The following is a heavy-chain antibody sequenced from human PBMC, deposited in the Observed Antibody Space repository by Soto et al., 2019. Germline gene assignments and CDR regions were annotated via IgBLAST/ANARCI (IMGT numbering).Heavy chain of an antibody. CDR2: INHSGST. V-gene: IGHV4-34*01. CDR1: GGSFSGYY. D-gene: IGHD3-10*01. Sequence: QVQLQQWGAGLLKPSETLSLTCAVYGGSFSGYYWTWIRQPPGTGLECIGEINHSGSTNYNPSLKSRVTISVDTYKNPLSLKLTSVTAADTAVYYCARDKITALFDYWCQGTLVSVHS. J-gene: IGHJ4*02. CDR3: ARDKITALFDY.